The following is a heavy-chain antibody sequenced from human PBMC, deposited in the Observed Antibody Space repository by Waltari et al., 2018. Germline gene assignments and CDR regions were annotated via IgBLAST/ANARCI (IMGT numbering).Heavy chain of an antibody. Sequence: QVQLVQSGAEVKKPGASVKVSCKASGYTFTGYYMHWVRQALGQGLEWMGWINPNSGGTNYAQKFQGRVTMTRDTSISTAYMELSRLRSDDTAVYYCAREDYDSSGYSRFFDYWGQGTLVTVSS. CDR1: GYTFTGYY. CDR3: AREDYDSSGYSRFFDY. V-gene: IGHV1-2*02. J-gene: IGHJ4*02. D-gene: IGHD3-22*01. CDR2: INPNSGGT.